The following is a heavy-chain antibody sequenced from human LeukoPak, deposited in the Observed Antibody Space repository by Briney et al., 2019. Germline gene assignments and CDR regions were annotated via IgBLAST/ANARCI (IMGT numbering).Heavy chain of an antibody. Sequence: GGSLRLSCAASGFTFDRFTIHWVRQTPGKGLEWVSLINRRGHTFYADSVKGRFTISRDNSRNSVFLQMNSLRVEDTAVYHCARARLAVSGNYFENWGQGTLVTVSS. CDR1: GFTFDRFT. CDR2: INRRGHT. J-gene: IGHJ4*02. CDR3: ARARLAVSGNYFEN. V-gene: IGHV3-43*01. D-gene: IGHD6-19*01.